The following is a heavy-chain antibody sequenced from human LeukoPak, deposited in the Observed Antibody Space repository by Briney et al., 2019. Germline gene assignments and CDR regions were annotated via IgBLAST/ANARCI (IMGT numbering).Heavy chain of an antibody. J-gene: IGHJ3*02. Sequence: GGSLRLSCAASGFNVSSSYMSWVRQAPGRGLEWVSIIYSGGATYYADSVKGRFTISRDKSKDTLYLQMNSLRAEDTAVYYCASPISGQSFDIWGQGTMVTVSS. V-gene: IGHV3-53*01. CDR3: ASPISGQSFDI. D-gene: IGHD5-12*01. CDR1: GFNVSSSY. CDR2: IYSGGAT.